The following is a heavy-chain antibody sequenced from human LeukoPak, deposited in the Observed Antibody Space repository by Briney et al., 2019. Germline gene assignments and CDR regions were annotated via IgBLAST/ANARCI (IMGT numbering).Heavy chain of an antibody. CDR3: ARRGVPYYYDSSGYYWFDP. J-gene: IGHJ5*02. Sequence: PGGSLRLSCAASGFTFSSYAMSWVRQAPGKGLEWVSAISGSGGSTYYADSVKGRFTISRDNSKNTLYLQMNSLRAEDTAVYYCARRGVPYYYDSSGYYWFDPWGQGTLVTVSS. V-gene: IGHV3-23*01. CDR1: GFTFSSYA. D-gene: IGHD3-22*01. CDR2: ISGSGGST.